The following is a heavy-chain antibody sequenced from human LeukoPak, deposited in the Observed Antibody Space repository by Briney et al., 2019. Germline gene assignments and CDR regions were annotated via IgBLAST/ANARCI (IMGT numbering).Heavy chain of an antibody. CDR2: INPNSGGT. CDR3: AREGGLYCSGGSCYPPGWFDP. J-gene: IGHJ5*02. V-gene: IGHV1-2*04. CDR1: GYTFTGYY. D-gene: IGHD2-15*01. Sequence: ASVKVSCKASGYTFTGYYMHWVRQAPGQGLEWMGWINPNSGGTNYAQKFQGWVTMTRDTSISTAYMELSRLRSDDTAVYYCAREGGLYCSGGSCYPPGWFDPWGQGTLVTVSS.